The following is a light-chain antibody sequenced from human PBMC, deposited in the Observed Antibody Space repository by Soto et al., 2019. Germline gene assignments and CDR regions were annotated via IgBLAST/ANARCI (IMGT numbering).Light chain of an antibody. CDR3: QHRSDSPPLT. Sequence: EVVLTQSPATLSLSPGDRATLSCRASQSVFGYLAWYQHKPGQAPRLLIYDAYKRATGVPARFSGSASETDFTLTISSLEPEAFSVYYCQHRSDSPPLTFVGGTKVAIK. CDR2: DAY. V-gene: IGKV3-11*01. CDR1: QSVFGY. J-gene: IGKJ4*01.